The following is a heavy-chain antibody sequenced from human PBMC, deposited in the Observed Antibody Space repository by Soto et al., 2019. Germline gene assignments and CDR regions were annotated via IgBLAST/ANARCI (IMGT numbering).Heavy chain of an antibody. CDR3: ARAKYYGSPGEVDY. CDR2: ISSSSSTI. V-gene: IGHV3-48*01. J-gene: IGHJ4*02. Sequence: EVQLVESGGGLVQPGGSLRLSCAASGFTFSSYSMNWVRQAPGKGLEWVSYISSSSSTIYYADSVKGRFTISRDKAKNSRYLQMNSPRAEDTAGYYCARAKYYGSPGEVDYGGQGTRVTGSS. D-gene: IGHD3-10*01. CDR1: GFTFSSYS.